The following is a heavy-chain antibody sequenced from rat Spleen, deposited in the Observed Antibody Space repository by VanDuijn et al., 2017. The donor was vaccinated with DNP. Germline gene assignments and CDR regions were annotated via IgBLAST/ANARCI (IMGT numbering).Heavy chain of an antibody. Sequence: EVQLVETGGGLVQPGRSLKLSCAASGFTFSKYGMAWVRQAPARGLEWVATINGGGGSTYYRDSVKGRFTISRDNAKDTLYLQGDSLRSEDTATYYCVRCLGYSSSPYGIDVWGQGTSVTVSS. CDR2: INGGGGST. CDR3: VRCLGYSSSPYGIDV. V-gene: IGHV5S13*01. CDR1: GFTFSKYG. D-gene: IGHD1-2*01. J-gene: IGHJ4*01.